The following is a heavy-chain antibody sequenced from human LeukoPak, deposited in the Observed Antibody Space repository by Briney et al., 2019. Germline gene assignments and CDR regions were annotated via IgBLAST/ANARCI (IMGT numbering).Heavy chain of an antibody. D-gene: IGHD3-22*01. Sequence: SETLSLTCAVSGYSISSGYYWGWIRQSPEKGLEWIGSIDRSGNRYYNPSLKSRVTLSVDTSENQFSLQLSSVTAADRALYYCARSGDYIKEGFDYWGQGTLVTVSS. CDR3: ARSGDYIKEGFDY. J-gene: IGHJ4*02. V-gene: IGHV4-38-2*01. CDR2: IDRSGNR. CDR1: GYSISSGYY.